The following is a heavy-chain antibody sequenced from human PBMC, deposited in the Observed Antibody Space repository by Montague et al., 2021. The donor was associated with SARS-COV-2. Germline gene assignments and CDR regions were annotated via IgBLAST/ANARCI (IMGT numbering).Heavy chain of an antibody. CDR1: GFSLSTSGMC. Sequence: PALVKPTQTLTLTCTFSGFSLSTSGMCVSWIRQPPEKALEWLALIDWDDDKYYSTSLKTRLTISKGTSKNQVVLTMTNMDPVDTATYYCARISAWYSSGWSAFDYWGQGTLVTVSS. D-gene: IGHD6-19*01. V-gene: IGHV2-70*01. CDR3: ARISAWYSSGWSAFDY. CDR2: IDWDDDK. J-gene: IGHJ4*02.